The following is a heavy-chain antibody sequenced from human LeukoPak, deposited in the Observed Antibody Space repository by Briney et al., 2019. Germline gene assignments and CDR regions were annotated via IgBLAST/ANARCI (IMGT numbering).Heavy chain of an antibody. V-gene: IGHV4-4*02. Sequence: PSETLSLTCAVSGGSISTAHWWNWVRQSPGKGLEWIGEIYHRGNSNYNPSLKSRVTISVDTSKNQFSLKLSSVTAADTAVYYCAREVVAAAGTVDYWGQGALVIVSS. J-gene: IGHJ4*02. CDR1: GGSISTAHW. CDR2: IYHRGNS. D-gene: IGHD6-13*01. CDR3: AREVVAAAGTVDY.